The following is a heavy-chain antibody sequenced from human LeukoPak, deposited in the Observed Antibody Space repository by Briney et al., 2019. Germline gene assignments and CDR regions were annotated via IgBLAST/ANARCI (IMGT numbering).Heavy chain of an antibody. D-gene: IGHD5-12*01. Sequence: SETLSLTCTVSGGSISSYYWSWIRQPPGKGLEWIGYIYTSGSTNYNPSLKSRVTISVDTSKNQSSLKLSSVTAADTAVYYCARHSGSGYDLTWFDPWGQGTLVTVSS. CDR2: IYTSGST. CDR1: GGSISSYY. V-gene: IGHV4-4*09. CDR3: ARHSGSGYDLTWFDP. J-gene: IGHJ5*02.